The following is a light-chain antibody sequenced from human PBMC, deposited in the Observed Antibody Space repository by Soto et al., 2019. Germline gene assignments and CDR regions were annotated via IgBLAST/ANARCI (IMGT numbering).Light chain of an antibody. CDR2: WSS. CDR1: QRVLYSSNNKNY. V-gene: IGKV4-1*01. CDR3: QQYYGTPLT. Sequence: DIVMTQSPDSLAVSLGERATINCKSSQRVLYSSNNKNYLAWYQQKPGQPPKLLLYWSSTRESGVPDRFSGSGSGTDFSLTISRLQAEDVAVYYCQQYYGTPLTLGPGTKVEI. J-gene: IGKJ3*01.